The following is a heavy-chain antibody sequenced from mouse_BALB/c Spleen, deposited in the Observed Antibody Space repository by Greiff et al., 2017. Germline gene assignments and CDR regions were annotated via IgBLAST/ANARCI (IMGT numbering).Heavy chain of an antibody. V-gene: IGHV2-4-1*01. J-gene: IGHJ4*01. CDR1: GFSLTSYG. CDR2: IWSGGST. D-gene: IGHD2-14*01. CDR3: ARNRGYRYDYYAMDY. Sequence: VKVVESGPGLVQPSQSLSITCTVSGFSLTSYGVHWVRQSPGKGLEWLGVIWSGGSTDYNAAFISRLSISKDNSKSQVFFKMNSLQADDTAIYYCARNRGYRYDYYAMDYWGQGTSVTVSS.